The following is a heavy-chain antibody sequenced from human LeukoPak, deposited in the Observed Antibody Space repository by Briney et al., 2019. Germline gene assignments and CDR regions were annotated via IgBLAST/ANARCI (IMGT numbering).Heavy chain of an antibody. CDR1: GFTFSSYG. J-gene: IGHJ6*03. CDR2: ISGSGCST. CDR3: AKCSGWFVRGKDYYYYYMDV. V-gene: IGHV3-23*01. D-gene: IGHD6-19*01. Sequence: GGSLRLSCAASGFTFSSYGMSWVRQAPGKGLEWVSAISGSGCSTYYADSVKGRCTISRDNSKNTLYLQINRLRAEDTAVYYCAKCSGWFVRGKDYYYYYMDVWGKGTTVTVSS.